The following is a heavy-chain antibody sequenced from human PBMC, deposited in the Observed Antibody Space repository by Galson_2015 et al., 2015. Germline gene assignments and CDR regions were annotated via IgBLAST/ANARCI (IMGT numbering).Heavy chain of an antibody. CDR1: GGSISSYY. CDR3: AREVGDGYPDDDAFDI. CDR2: IYYSGST. V-gene: IGHV4-59*01. D-gene: IGHD5-24*01. Sequence: ETLSLTCTVSGGSISSYYWSWIRQPPGKGLEWIGYIYYSGSTNYNPSLKSRVTISVDTSKNQFSLKLSSVTAADTAVYYCAREVGDGYPDDDAFDIWGQGTMVTVSS. J-gene: IGHJ3*02.